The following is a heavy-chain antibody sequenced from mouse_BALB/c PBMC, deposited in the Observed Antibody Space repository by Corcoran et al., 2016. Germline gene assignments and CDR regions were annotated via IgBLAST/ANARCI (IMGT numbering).Heavy chain of an antibody. V-gene: IGHV1-84*02. D-gene: IGHD2-1*01. CDR3: ARGHGNYYFDY. CDR2: IYPGSGNT. J-gene: IGHJ2*01. Sequence: QIKLQQSGPELVKPGASVKISCKASGYTFTDYYINWVKKKPGQGLEWIGWIYPGSGNTKYNEKFKGKATLTVDTSSSTAYMQLSSLTSEDTAVYFCARGHGNYYFDYWGQGTTLTVSS. CDR1: GYTFTDYY.